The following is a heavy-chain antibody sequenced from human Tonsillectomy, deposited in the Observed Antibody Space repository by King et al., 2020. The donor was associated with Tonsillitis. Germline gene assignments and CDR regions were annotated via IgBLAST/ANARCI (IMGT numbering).Heavy chain of an antibody. J-gene: IGHJ3*02. D-gene: IGHD3-9*01. CDR2: IYHSGST. Sequence: QLQESGPGLVKPSETLSLTCAVSGYSISSGYYWGWIRQPPGKGLEWIGNIYHSGSTYYTPSLKSRVTISVDTSKNPFFMKLCSATAADTAVYYTARDGPNSVLVTGLQSDAFDIWGHGTMVTVSS. V-gene: IGHV4-38-2*02. CDR1: GYSISSGYY. CDR3: ARDGPNSVLVTGLQSDAFDI.